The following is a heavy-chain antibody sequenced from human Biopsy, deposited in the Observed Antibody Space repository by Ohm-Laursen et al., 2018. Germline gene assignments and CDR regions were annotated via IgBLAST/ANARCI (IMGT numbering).Heavy chain of an antibody. J-gene: IGHJ2*01. CDR3: ARDRGYYSDRTVPGYFDL. CDR1: GDSISSYY. CDR2: VYYTGST. V-gene: IGHV4-59*01. D-gene: IGHD3-22*01. Sequence: GTLSLTCPVSGDSISSYYWSWIRQPPGKGLQWIGYVYYTGSTDYNPSLQSRVTISVDASKNHFSLRLRSVTPADTAIYYCARDRGYYSDRTVPGYFDLWGRGTLVTVSS.